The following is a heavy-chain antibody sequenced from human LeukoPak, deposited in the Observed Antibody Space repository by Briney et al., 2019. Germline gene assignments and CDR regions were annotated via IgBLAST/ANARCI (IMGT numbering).Heavy chain of an antibody. V-gene: IGHV1-18*01. D-gene: IGHD5-18*01. CDR3: ARDHNTAMDNRAYAFDI. CDR2: ISAYNGNT. J-gene: IGHJ3*02. CDR1: GYTLTSYG. Sequence: ASVKVSCKASGYTLTSYGISWVRQAPGQGLEWMGWISAYNGNTNYAQKLQGRVTMTTDTSTSTAYMELRSLRSDDTAVYYCARDHNTAMDNRAYAFDIWGQGTMVTVSS.